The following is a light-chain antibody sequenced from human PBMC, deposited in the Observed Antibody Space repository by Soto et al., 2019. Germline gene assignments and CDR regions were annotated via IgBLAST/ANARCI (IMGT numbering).Light chain of an antibody. Sequence: QAVVTQPPSASGTPGQRVTISCSGSSSNIGSNTVNWYQQLPGTAPKLLIYSNNQRPSGVPDRFSGSKSGTSASLAISGLQAEDEADYYWAAWDDSLKGWVFGGGTKLTGL. CDR2: SNN. J-gene: IGLJ3*02. CDR1: SSNIGSNT. CDR3: AAWDDSLKGWV. V-gene: IGLV1-44*01.